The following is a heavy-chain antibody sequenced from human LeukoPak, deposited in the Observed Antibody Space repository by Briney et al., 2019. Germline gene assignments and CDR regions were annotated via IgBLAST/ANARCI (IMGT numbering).Heavy chain of an antibody. Sequence: SETLSLTCTVSGGSISSYYWSWIRQPPGKGLEWIGYIYTSGSTNYNPSLRSRVTISVDTSQNQFSLKLSSVTAADTAVYYCARLWGSSSWVDYWGQGTLVTVSS. J-gene: IGHJ4*02. CDR1: GGSISSYY. D-gene: IGHD6-13*01. CDR2: IYTSGST. V-gene: IGHV4-4*09. CDR3: ARLWGSSSWVDY.